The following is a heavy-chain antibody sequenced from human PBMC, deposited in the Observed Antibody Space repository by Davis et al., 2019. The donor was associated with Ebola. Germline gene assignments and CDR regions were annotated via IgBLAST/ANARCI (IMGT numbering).Heavy chain of an antibody. J-gene: IGHJ6*02. Sequence: GESLKISCAASGFTFSGSAMHWVRQASGKGLEWVGRIRSKANSYATAYAASVKGRFTISRDDSKNTAYLQMNSLKTEDTAVYYCTRHDGDYDYYYYGMDVWGQGTTVTVSS. CDR3: TRHDGDYDYYYYGMDV. CDR1: GFTFSGSA. CDR2: IRSKANSYAT. V-gene: IGHV3-73*01. D-gene: IGHD4-17*01.